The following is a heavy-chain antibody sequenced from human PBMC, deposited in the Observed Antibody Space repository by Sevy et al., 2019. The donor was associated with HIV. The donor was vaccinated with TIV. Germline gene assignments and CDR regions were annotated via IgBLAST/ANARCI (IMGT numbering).Heavy chain of an antibody. D-gene: IGHD3-16*01. CDR1: GGTFSSYA. CDR3: ASSPRGRDGDYYYYGMDV. V-gene: IGHV1-69*13. CDR2: IIPIFGTA. J-gene: IGHJ6*02. Sequence: ASVNVSCKASGGTFSSYAISWVRQAPGQGLEWMGGIIPIFGTANYAQKFQGRVTITADESTSTAYMELSSLRSEDTAVYYCASSPRGRDGDYYYYGMDVWGQGTTVTVSS.